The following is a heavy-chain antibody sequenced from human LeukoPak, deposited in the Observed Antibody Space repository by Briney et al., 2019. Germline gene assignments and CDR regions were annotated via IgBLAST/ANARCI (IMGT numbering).Heavy chain of an antibody. D-gene: IGHD2-15*01. CDR3: ARGYCSGGSCSGAWFDP. J-gene: IGHJ5*02. CDR1: GCTFTGYH. CDR2: INPNSAGT. Sequence: ASVKVSCKASGCTFTGYHMHWVRQAPGHGLEWMGWINPNSAGTSYAQKFQGRVTMTRDTSISTAYIELNSLRSDDTAVYYCARGYCSGGSCSGAWFDPWGQGTLVTVSS. V-gene: IGHV1-2*02.